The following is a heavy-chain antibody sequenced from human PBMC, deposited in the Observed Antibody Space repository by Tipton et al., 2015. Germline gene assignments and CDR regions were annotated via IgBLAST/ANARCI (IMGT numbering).Heavy chain of an antibody. Sequence: TLSLTCTVSGGSIVSDTYYWSWIRQPAGKGLEWIGRIYTSGITNYGITNYNPSLKSRVAISVDTSTNQFSLKLSSGTASDTAVYYCARDWARGCNGAICYGNWFDPWGQGTLVTVSS. CDR2: IYTS. D-gene: IGHD2-15*01. J-gene: IGHJ5*02. CDR1: GGSIVSDTYY. CDR3: ARDWARGCNGAICYGNWFDP. V-gene: IGHV4-61*02.